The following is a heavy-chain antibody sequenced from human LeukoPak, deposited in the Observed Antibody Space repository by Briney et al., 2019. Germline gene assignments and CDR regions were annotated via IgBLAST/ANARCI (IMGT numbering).Heavy chain of an antibody. Sequence: SETLSLTCTVSGGSISSYYWSWIRQPPGKGLEWIGYIYYSGSTNYNPSLKSRVTISVDTSKNQFSLELSSVTAADTAVYYCAREERWLQFKDAFDIWGQGTMVTVSS. V-gene: IGHV4-59*01. CDR3: AREERWLQFKDAFDI. D-gene: IGHD5-12*01. J-gene: IGHJ3*02. CDR2: IYYSGST. CDR1: GGSISSYY.